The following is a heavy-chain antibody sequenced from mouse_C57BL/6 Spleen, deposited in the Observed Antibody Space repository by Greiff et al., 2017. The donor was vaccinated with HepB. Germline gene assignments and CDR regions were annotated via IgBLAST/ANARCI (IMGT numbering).Heavy chain of an antibody. CDR3: AREATVVARYFDV. D-gene: IGHD1-1*01. J-gene: IGHJ1*03. Sequence: VQLQQSGPELVKPGASVKISCKASGYSFTDYNMNWVKQSNGKSLEWIGVINPNYGTTSYNQKFKGKATLTVDQSSSTASLQLISMTSEDSAVYYCAREATVVARYFDVWGTGTTVTVSS. V-gene: IGHV1-39*01. CDR1: GYSFTDYN. CDR2: INPNYGTT.